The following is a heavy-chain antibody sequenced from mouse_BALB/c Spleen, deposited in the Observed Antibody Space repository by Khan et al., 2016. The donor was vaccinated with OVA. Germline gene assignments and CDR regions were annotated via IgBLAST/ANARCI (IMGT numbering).Heavy chain of an antibody. CDR3: TRPSTTQYDYGMDY. Sequence: EVELVESGGGLVQPGGSLKLSCAASGFTFSSYTMSWVRQTPGKRLEWVAFISHGGSSVYYPDTVKGRFTSSRDNAKNTLYLQMSSLKSEDTAMYYCTRPSTTQYDYGMDYWGQGTSVIVSS. CDR2: ISHGGSSV. CDR1: GFTFSSYT. V-gene: IGHV5-12-2*01. D-gene: IGHD1-1*01. J-gene: IGHJ4*01.